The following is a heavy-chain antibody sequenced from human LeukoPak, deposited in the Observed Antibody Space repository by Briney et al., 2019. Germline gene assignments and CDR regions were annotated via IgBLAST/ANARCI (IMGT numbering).Heavy chain of an antibody. CDR3: AKDTETFTVTTGYFFDF. CDR1: GFTFDDYA. CDR2: ISGGDVRT. Sequence: GGSLRLSCAASGFTFDDYAMHWVRQAPGKGLEWVSSISGGDVRTYYADSVKGRFTISRDNSKNTLYLQMNGLRADDTAVYYCAKDTETFTVTTGYFFDFWGQGTLVTVSS. D-gene: IGHD4-17*01. V-gene: IGHV3-23*01. J-gene: IGHJ4*02.